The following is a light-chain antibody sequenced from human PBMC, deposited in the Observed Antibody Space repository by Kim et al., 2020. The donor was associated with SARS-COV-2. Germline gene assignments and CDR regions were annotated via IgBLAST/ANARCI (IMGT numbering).Light chain of an antibody. Sequence: ASVGDRVTITCRARHNIANAFAWYQQKPRTVPMILIYAASTLQSVVPSRFSGSGSGAEFTLTIGTLQTEDVATYYCQKYNTAPCTFGPGTKVYIK. V-gene: IGKV1-27*01. J-gene: IGKJ1*01. CDR3: QKYNTAPCT. CDR1: HNIANA. CDR2: AAS.